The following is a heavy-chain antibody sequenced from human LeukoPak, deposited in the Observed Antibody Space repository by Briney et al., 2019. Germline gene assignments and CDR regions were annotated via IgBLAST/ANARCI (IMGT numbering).Heavy chain of an antibody. CDR2: ISGSGDTT. CDR3: AKDTTAWWYHRAYMDV. V-gene: IGHV3-23*01. J-gene: IGHJ6*03. Sequence: GGSLRLSCAASGFTFSSYAMSWVRQAPGGGLDGVSAISGSGDTTYHADSVKGRFTISRDNSENRLSLQMDSLRAEDTAVYFCAKDTTAWWYHRAYMDVWGKGTTVTVSS. D-gene: IGHD2-15*01. CDR1: GFTFSSYA.